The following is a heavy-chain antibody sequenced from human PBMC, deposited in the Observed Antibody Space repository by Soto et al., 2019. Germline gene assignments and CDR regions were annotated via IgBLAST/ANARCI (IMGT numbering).Heavy chain of an antibody. Sequence: GESLKISCKGSGYSFAGYWITWVRQKPGKGLEWMGRIDPSDSQTYYSPSFQGQVTISADKSISTAYLQWSSLKASDTAMYYCASHGAGTTSFDYWGQGTLVTSPQ. V-gene: IGHV5-10-1*04. D-gene: IGHD1-7*01. CDR2: IDPSDSQT. CDR3: ASHGAGTTSFDY. J-gene: IGHJ4*02. CDR1: GYSFAGYW.